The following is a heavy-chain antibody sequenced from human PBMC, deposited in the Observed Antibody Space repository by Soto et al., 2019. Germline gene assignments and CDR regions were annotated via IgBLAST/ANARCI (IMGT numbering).Heavy chain of an antibody. CDR3: ARHIHNQGFEYYFHS. D-gene: IGHD1-1*01. CDR2: IDYSGNI. CDR1: GGSITSSGSA. V-gene: IGHV4-39*01. J-gene: IGHJ4*02. Sequence: PSETLSLTCNASGGSITSSGSAWGWIRQSPGKGLEWIGTIDYSGNIYYIPSLKSRITISVDTSKNQISLKLSSVTAADTAVYYCARHIHNQGFEYYFHSWGQGTLVTVSS.